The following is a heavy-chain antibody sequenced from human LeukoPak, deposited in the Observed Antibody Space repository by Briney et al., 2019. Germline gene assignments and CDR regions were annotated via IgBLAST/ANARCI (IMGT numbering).Heavy chain of an antibody. CDR2: INAYNGNT. J-gene: IGHJ4*02. V-gene: IGHV1-18*01. D-gene: IGHD2-2*01. CDR3: ARDAPAPYCSSTSCPADY. Sequence: ASVKVSCKASGYTFISYGISWVRQAPGQGLEWMGWINAYNGNTNYAQKLQGRVTMTTDTSTSTAYMELRSLRSDDTAVYYCARDAPAPYCSSTSCPADYWGQGTLVTVSS. CDR1: GYTFISYG.